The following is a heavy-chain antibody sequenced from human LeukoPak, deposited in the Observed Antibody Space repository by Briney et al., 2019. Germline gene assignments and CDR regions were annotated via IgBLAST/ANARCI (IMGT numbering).Heavy chain of an antibody. V-gene: IGHV3-7*01. D-gene: IGHD5-12*01. CDR3: ARDVGWLRSQGYMDV. CDR2: INQDGGTE. Sequence: GGSRRLSCAAYGFTFTNYWLTWVRQAPGKGLEWVANINQDGGTEYYVDSMKGRFTNSRDNAKNLVYLQINSLRAEDTAVYYCARDVGWLRSQGYMDVWGKGTTVTVSS. CDR1: GFTFTNYW. J-gene: IGHJ6*03.